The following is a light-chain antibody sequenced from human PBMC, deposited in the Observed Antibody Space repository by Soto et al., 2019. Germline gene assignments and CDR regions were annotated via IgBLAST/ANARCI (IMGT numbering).Light chain of an antibody. V-gene: IGLV2-14*01. J-gene: IGLJ3*02. Sequence: QSALTQPASVSGSPGQSITISCTGTTSDVGAYNLVSWYQLHPGKAPKLMIYEVSNRPSGVSNRFSASKSGNTASLTISGLQAEDEADYYCSSYMNHTTFEVFGGGTKLTVL. CDR3: SSYMNHTTFEV. CDR2: EVS. CDR1: TSDVGAYNL.